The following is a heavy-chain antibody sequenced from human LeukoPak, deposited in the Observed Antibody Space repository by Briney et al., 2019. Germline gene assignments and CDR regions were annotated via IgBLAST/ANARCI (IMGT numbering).Heavy chain of an antibody. J-gene: IGHJ5*02. CDR2: TSIYNGKT. CDR1: GYRFTAYG. V-gene: IGHV1-18*01. Sequence: ASVKVSCKASGYRFTAYGIGWVRQAPGHGLEWVGWTSIYNGKTYYTQRFQDRVYMTTDTSTSTVYMELRSLRSDDTAVYYCARVCHIVVVTAEGGWFDPWGQGTLVTVSS. CDR3: ARVCHIVVVTAEGGWFDP. D-gene: IGHD2-21*02.